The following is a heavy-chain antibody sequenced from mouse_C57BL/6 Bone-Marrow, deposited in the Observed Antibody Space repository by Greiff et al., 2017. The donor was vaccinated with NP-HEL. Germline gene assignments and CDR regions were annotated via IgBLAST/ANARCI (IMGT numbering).Heavy chain of an antibody. D-gene: IGHD3-2*02. J-gene: IGHJ3*01. V-gene: IGHV3-1*01. Sequence: EVQLQQSGPGMVKPSQSLSLTCTVTGYSITSGYDWHWIRHFPGNKLEWMGYISYSGSTNYNPSLKSRISITHDTSKNHFFLKLNSVTTEDTATYYCARESSGSSWFAYWGQGTLVTVSA. CDR1: GYSITSGYD. CDR3: ARESSGSSWFAY. CDR2: ISYSGST.